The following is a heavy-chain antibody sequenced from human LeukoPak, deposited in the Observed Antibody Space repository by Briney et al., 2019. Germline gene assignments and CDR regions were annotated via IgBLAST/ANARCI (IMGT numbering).Heavy chain of an antibody. V-gene: IGHV3-30*02. D-gene: IGHD4-23*01. CDR1: GFTFSSYG. Sequence: GGSLRLSCAASGFTFSSYGMHWVRQAPGKGLEWVAFIRYDGSNKYYADSVKGRFTISRDNSKNTLYLQMNSLRAEDTAVYYCAKDRLDYGGNSADYWGQGTLVTVSS. CDR3: AKDRLDYGGNSADY. CDR2: IRYDGSNK. J-gene: IGHJ4*02.